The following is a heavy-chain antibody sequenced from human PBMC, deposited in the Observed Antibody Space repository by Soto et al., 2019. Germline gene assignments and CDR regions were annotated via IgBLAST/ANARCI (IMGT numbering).Heavy chain of an antibody. J-gene: IGHJ4*02. V-gene: IGHV4-39*07. CDR2: IFYSGST. Sequence: PSETLSLTCTVSSGSISSTIYSWDWIRQPPGKGLEWIGSIFYSGSTYYNPSLKSRVTISVGKSKNQFSLKLSSVTAADTAVYYCARSITMVRGVIRSTSFDYWGQGTLVTVSS. CDR1: SGSISSTIYS. D-gene: IGHD3-10*01. CDR3: ARSITMVRGVIRSTSFDY.